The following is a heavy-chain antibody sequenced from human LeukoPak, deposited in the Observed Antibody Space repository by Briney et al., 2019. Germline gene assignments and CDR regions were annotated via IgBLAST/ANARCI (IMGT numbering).Heavy chain of an antibody. Sequence: GGSLRLSCLVSGFTFSSYTMHWVRQAPGKGLEYISAISSHGGSTYYADSVKGRFTISRDNSTNTLYLRMSSLRVEDTAVYYCVKDRWADYYGSGTYFDSWGQGTLVTVSS. CDR2: ISSHGGST. D-gene: IGHD3-10*01. CDR1: GFTFSSYT. V-gene: IGHV3-64D*06. J-gene: IGHJ4*02. CDR3: VKDRWADYYGSGTYFDS.